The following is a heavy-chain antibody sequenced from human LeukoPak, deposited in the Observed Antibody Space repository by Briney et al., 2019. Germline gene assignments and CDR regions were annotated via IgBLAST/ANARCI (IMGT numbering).Heavy chain of an antibody. Sequence: PGGSLRLSCAASGFSFSSNSMNWVRQAPGKGLEWVSYISGSSSTIYYADSVKGRFTVSRDNAKNSLYLQMNSLRAEDTAVYYCAKSGLNRFDYWGQGTLVTVSS. CDR3: AKSGLNRFDY. V-gene: IGHV3-48*01. CDR2: ISGSSSTI. CDR1: GFSFSSNS. J-gene: IGHJ4*02. D-gene: IGHD2-15*01.